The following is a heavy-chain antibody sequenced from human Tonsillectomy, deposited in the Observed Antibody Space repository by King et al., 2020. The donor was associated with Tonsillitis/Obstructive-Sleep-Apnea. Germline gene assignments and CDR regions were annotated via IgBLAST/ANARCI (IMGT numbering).Heavy chain of an antibody. D-gene: IGHD6-19*01. CDR1: GYTFTGYY. J-gene: IGHJ4*02. Sequence: QLVQSGAEVKKPGASVKVSCKASGYTFTGYYMHWVRQAPGQGLEWMGRINPNSGGTNYAQKVQGRVTMTRDTSISTAYMELSRLRSDDTVVYYCAREVAGIFNSFDSCGQGTPVTLSP. CDR3: AREVAGIFNSFDS. V-gene: IGHV1-2*05. CDR2: INPNSGGT.